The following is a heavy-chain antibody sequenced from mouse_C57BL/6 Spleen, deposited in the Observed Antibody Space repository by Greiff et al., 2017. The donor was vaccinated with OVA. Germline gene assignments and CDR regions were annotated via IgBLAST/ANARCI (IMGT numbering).Heavy chain of an antibody. Sequence: EVHLVESGGGLVKPGGSLKLSCAASGFTFSSYAMSWVRQTPEKRLEWVATISDGGSYTYYPDNVKGRFTISRDNAKNNLYLQMSHLKSEDTAMYYCARDGDYYGSNDWYFDVWGTGTTVTVSS. CDR2: ISDGGSYT. D-gene: IGHD1-1*01. V-gene: IGHV5-4*01. J-gene: IGHJ1*03. CDR1: GFTFSSYA. CDR3: ARDGDYYGSNDWYFDV.